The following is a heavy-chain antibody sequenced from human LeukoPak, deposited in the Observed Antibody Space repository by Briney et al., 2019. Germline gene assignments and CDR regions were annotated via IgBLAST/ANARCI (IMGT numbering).Heavy chain of an antibody. CDR1: GFTFSSYA. V-gene: IGHV3-30-3*01. CDR2: ISYDGSNK. CDR3: ARDLDYGDYSWAFDI. Sequence: GGSLRLSCAASGFTFSSYAMHWVRQAPGKGLEWVAVISYDGSNKYYADSVKGRFTISRDNSKNTLYLQMNSLRAEDTAVYYCARDLDYGDYSWAFDIWGQGTMVTVSS. J-gene: IGHJ3*02. D-gene: IGHD4-17*01.